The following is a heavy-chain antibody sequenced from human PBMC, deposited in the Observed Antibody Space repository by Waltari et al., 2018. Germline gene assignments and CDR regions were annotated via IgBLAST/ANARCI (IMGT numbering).Heavy chain of an antibody. CDR2: ISIGASII. CDR1: GFTFRNYE. J-gene: IGHJ4*02. D-gene: IGHD1-26*01. Sequence: EVQLVESGGGLVQPGGSLRLFFAASGFTFRNYEMNWVRQAPGKGMDWVDYISIGASIICYADSVKGRFTISRDNAKNSVYLQMSSLRADDTAIYYCARGEGGANEYWGQGTLVTVSA. V-gene: IGHV3-48*03. CDR3: ARGEGGANEY.